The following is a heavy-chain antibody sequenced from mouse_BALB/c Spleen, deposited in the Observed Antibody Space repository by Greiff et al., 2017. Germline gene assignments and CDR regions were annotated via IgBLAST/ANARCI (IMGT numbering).Heavy chain of an antibody. D-gene: IGHD2-2*01. V-gene: IGHV1-14*01. CDR3: ARLPYGYDGAWFAY. J-gene: IGHJ3*01. CDR2: INPYNDGT. CDR1: GYTFTSYV. Sequence: EVQRVESGPELVKPGASVKMSCKASGYTFTSYVMHWVKQKPGQGLEWIGYINPYNDGTKYNEKFKGKATLTSDKSSSTAYMELSSLTSEDSAVYYCARLPYGYDGAWFAYWGQGTLVTVSA.